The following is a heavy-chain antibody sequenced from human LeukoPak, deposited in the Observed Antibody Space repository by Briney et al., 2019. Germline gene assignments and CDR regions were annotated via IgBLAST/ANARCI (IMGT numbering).Heavy chain of an antibody. CDR3: AREIPQIY. Sequence: GGSLRLSCAASGFTFSSYAMHWVRQAPGKGLEWVAVISYDGSNKHYADSVKGRFTISRDNSKNTLYLQMNSLRAEDTAVYYCAREIPQIYWGQGTLVTVSS. V-gene: IGHV3-30-3*01. CDR1: GFTFSSYA. J-gene: IGHJ4*02. CDR2: ISYDGSNK.